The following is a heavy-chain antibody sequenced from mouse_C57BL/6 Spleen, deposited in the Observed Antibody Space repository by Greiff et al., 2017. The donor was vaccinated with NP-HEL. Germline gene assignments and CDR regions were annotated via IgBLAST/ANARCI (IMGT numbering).Heavy chain of an antibody. CDR3: TSNWDVGYFDY. D-gene: IGHD4-1*01. CDR2: IDHEDGDT. CDR1: GFNIKDYY. J-gene: IGHJ2*01. Sequence: VQLQQSGAELVRPGASVKLSCTASGFNIKDYYMHWVKQRPEQGLEWIGRIDHEDGDTEYAPKFQGKGTMTSDTSSNTAYLQRSSLTSEDTAVYYCTSNWDVGYFDYWGQGTTLTVSS. V-gene: IGHV14-1*01.